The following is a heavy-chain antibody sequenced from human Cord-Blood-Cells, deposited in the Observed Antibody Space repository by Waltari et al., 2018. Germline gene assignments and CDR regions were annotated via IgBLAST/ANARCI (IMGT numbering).Heavy chain of an antibody. CDR3: ARPGYSSGWYDAFDI. Sequence: QVQLQQWGAGLLKPSETLSLTCAVYGGSFSGYYWSWIRQPPGKGLEWIGEINHSASTNYNPSLKSRVTRAVDTAKNQFSLKLSSVTAADTAVYYCARPGYSSGWYDAFDIWGQGTMVTVSS. CDR1: GGSFSGYY. CDR2: INHSAST. V-gene: IGHV4-34*01. D-gene: IGHD6-19*01. J-gene: IGHJ3*02.